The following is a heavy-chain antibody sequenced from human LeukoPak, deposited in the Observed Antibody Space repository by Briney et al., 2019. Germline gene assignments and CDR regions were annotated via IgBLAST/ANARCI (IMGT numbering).Heavy chain of an antibody. V-gene: IGHV1-69*04. D-gene: IGHD6-13*01. Sequence: ASVKVSCKASGGTFSSYAISWVRQAPGQGLEWMGRIIPILGIANYAQKFQGRVTITADKSTSTAYMELSSLRSEDTAVYYCARASSSTESHYWGQGTLVTVSS. CDR2: IIPILGIA. CDR3: ARASSSTESHY. CDR1: GGTFSSYA. J-gene: IGHJ4*02.